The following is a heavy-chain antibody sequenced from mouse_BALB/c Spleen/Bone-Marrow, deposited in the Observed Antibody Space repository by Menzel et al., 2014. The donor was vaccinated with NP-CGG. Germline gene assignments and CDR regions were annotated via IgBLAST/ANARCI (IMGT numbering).Heavy chain of an antibody. V-gene: IGHV14-4*02. Sequence: VQLQQSGAELVRSGASVKLSCTASGFNIKDYYMHWVKQRPEQGLEWIGWIDPENGDTEYAPKFQGKATMTADTSSNTAYLQLSSLTSEDTAVYYCNGGYCEGWFAYWGQGTLVTVSA. CDR2: IDPENGDT. J-gene: IGHJ3*01. D-gene: IGHD2-3*01. CDR3: NGGYCEGWFAY. CDR1: GFNIKDYY.